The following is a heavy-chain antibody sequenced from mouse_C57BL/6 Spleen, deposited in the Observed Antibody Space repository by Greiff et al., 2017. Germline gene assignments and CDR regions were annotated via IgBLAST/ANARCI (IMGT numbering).Heavy chain of an antibody. CDR2: ISSGGDYI. J-gene: IGHJ4*01. D-gene: IGHD1-1*01. V-gene: IGHV5-9-1*02. Sequence: EVQLVESGEGLVKPGGSLKLSCAASGFTFSSYAMSWVRQTPEKRLEWVAYISSGGDYIYYADTVKGRFTISRDNARNTLYLQMSSLKSEDTAMYYCTRGGGSSFYYAMDYWGQGTSVTVSS. CDR3: TRGGGSSFYYAMDY. CDR1: GFTFSSYA.